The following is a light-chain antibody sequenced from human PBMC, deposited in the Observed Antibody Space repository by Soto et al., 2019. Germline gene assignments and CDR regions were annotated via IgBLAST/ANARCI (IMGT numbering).Light chain of an antibody. CDR1: SSDVGDYNY. CDR2: EVI. Sequence: QSALTQPASVSGSPGQSITISCTGTSSDVGDYNYVSWYQQHPGKAPKLMIYEVINRPSGVSNRFSGSKSGNTASLTISGLQAEDEADYYCISSTSTGTRVFGGGTKLTVL. CDR3: ISSTSTGTRV. V-gene: IGLV2-14*01. J-gene: IGLJ3*02.